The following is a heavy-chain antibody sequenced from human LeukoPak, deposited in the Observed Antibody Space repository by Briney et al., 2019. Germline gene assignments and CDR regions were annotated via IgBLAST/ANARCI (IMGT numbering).Heavy chain of an antibody. CDR1: GYTFTGYY. V-gene: IGHV1-2*04. D-gene: IGHD4-17*01. CDR3: ARSYGDYSRGAFDI. Sequence: ASVKVSCKASGYTFTGYYMHWVRQAPGQGLEWMGWINPNSGGTNYAQKFQGWVTMTRDTSISTAYMELSRLRSDDTAVYYCARSYGDYSRGAFDIWGQGTMVTVSS. J-gene: IGHJ3*02. CDR2: INPNSGGT.